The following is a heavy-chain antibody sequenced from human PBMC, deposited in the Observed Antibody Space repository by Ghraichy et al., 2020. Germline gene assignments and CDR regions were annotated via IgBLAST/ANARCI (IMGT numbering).Heavy chain of an antibody. CDR1: GFTFSSYD. CDR3: AREVRYYDYVWGSYRHNYFDY. D-gene: IGHD3-16*02. V-gene: IGHV3-13*01. J-gene: IGHJ4*02. Sequence: GGSLRLSCAASGFTFSSYDMHWVRQATGKGLEWVSAIGTAGDTYYPGSVKGRFTISRENAKNSLYLQMNSLRAGDTAVYYCAREVRYYDYVWGSYRHNYFDYWGQGTLVTVSS. CDR2: IGTAGDT.